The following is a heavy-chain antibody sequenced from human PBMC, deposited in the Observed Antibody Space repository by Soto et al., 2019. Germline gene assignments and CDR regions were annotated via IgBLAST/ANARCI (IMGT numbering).Heavy chain of an antibody. J-gene: IGHJ4*02. CDR3: AKDLGYDGSGIEI. V-gene: IGHV3-23*01. D-gene: IGHD3-10*01. CDR1: GFTFSNYG. Sequence: EVQLLESGGGLLQPGGSLRLSCAVSGFTFSNYGMSWVRQAPGKGLEWVSATSGSGDTTYYADSVKGRFTISRDNSKNTLYVQMNSLRAEDTAVYYCAKDLGYDGSGIEIWGQETLVTVSP. CDR2: TSGSGDTT.